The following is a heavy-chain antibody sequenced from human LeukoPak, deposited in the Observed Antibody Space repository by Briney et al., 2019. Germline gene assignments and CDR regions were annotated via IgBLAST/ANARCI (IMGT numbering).Heavy chain of an antibody. D-gene: IGHD5-18*01. CDR2: ISSSSSYI. CDR3: AREDTAMVTGFDY. Sequence: GGSLLLSCAASGFTFSSYSMNWVRQAPGKGLEWVSSISSSSSYIYYADSVKGRFTISRDNAKNSLYLQMNSLRAEDTAVYYCAREDTAMVTGFDYWGQGTLVTVSS. V-gene: IGHV3-21*01. CDR1: GFTFSSYS. J-gene: IGHJ4*02.